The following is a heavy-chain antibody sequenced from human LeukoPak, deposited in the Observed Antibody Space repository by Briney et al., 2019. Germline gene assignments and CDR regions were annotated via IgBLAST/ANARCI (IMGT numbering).Heavy chain of an antibody. CDR1: GFTFTTYG. CDR2: ISTGRSIM. D-gene: IGHD5/OR15-5a*01. CDR3: AGGVYGYNAFDY. J-gene: IGHJ4*02. V-gene: IGHV3-48*02. Sequence: GGSLRLSCAASGFTFTTYGMSWVRQAPGKGLEGVSHISTGRSIMNYADSVKGRFTISRDNGKNSVYLQMNSLKDEDTAVYYCAGGVYGYNAFDYWGQGTLVRVSS.